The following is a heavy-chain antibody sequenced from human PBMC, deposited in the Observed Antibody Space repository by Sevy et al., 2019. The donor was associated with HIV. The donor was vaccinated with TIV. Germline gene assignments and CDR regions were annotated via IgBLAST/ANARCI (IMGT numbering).Heavy chain of an antibody. CDR1: GLTFSSHA. CDR2: ISYDGNIR. V-gene: IGHV3-30-3*01. CDR3: ARDLGYESSGYLPFFDP. Sequence: GGSLRLSCAASGLTFSSHAVHWVRQAPGKGLESVVVISYDGNIRYYGDSVKGRFTISRDDSKNTLYLQMNSLRAEDTAVYYCARDLGYESSGYLPFFDPRGQGTLVTVSS. D-gene: IGHD3-22*01. J-gene: IGHJ5*02.